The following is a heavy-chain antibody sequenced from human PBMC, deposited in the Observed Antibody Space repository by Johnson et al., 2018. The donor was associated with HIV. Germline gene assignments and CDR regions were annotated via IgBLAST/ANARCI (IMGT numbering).Heavy chain of an antibody. CDR2: IYSGGST. V-gene: IGHV3-66*01. CDR1: GFTVGTKY. Sequence: VQLVESGGGVVQPGRSLRLSCVASGFTVGTKYMSWIRQAPGKGLEWVSVIYSGGSTYYADSVKGRFTISRDNSKNTVYLQMNSLRGEDTADYYCVRDQGSGWPTNAFDIWGRGTRVTVSS. J-gene: IGHJ3*02. D-gene: IGHD6-19*01. CDR3: VRDQGSGWPTNAFDI.